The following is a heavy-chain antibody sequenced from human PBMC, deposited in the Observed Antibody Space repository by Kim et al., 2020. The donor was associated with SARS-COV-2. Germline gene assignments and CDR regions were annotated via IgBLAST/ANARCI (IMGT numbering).Heavy chain of an antibody. CDR3: AAVGRFLEWHLAVYYGMDV. D-gene: IGHD3-3*01. Sequence: SVKVSCKASGFTFTSSAVQWVRQARGQRLEWIGWIVVGSGNTNYAQKFQERVTITRDMSTSTAYMELSSLRSEDTAVYYCAAVGRFLEWHLAVYYGMDVWGQGTTVTVSS. CDR1: GFTFTSSA. V-gene: IGHV1-58*01. J-gene: IGHJ6*02. CDR2: IVVGSGNT.